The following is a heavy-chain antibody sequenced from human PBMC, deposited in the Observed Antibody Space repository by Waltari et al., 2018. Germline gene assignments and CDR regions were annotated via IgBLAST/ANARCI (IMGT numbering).Heavy chain of an antibody. CDR2: ISGNGGGT. Sequence: EEQLLESGGGLVQPGGSLRLSCAASGFTFSNYAMSWVRQAPGKGGEWVERISGNGGGTHYADSVKGRFTISRDNSKNTLYVQMNSLRAEDTAVYYCAKDRVKWDVWGQGTTVTVSS. D-gene: IGHD3-10*01. CDR3: AKDRVKWDV. V-gene: IGHV3-23*01. CDR1: GFTFSNYA. J-gene: IGHJ6*02.